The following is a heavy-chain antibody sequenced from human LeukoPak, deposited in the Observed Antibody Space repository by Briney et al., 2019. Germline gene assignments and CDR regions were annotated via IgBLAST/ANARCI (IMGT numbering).Heavy chain of an antibody. CDR2: IYYSGST. CDR1: GGSISSGGYY. Sequence: SETLSLTCTVSGGSISSGGYYWSWIRQHPGKGLEWIGYIYYSGSTYYNPSLKSRVTISVDTSKNQFSLKLSSVTAADTAVYYCARTYYHDSSGYYLGGAFDIWGQGTMVTVSS. CDR3: ARTYYHDSSGYYLGGAFDI. V-gene: IGHV4-31*03. D-gene: IGHD3-22*01. J-gene: IGHJ3*02.